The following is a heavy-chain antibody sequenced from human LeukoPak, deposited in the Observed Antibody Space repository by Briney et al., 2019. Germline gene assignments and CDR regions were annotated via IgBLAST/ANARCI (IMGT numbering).Heavy chain of an antibody. Sequence: SETLSLTCTVSGGSISSGGYYWSCIRQHPGKGLECIGYIYYSGSTYYNPSLKSRVTISVDTSKNQFSLKLSSVTAADTAVYYCARVGPRDYYDSSGYGAFDIWGQGTMVTVSS. CDR3: ARVGPRDYYDSSGYGAFDI. CDR2: IYYSGST. J-gene: IGHJ3*02. CDR1: GGSISSGGYY. D-gene: IGHD3-22*01. V-gene: IGHV4-31*03.